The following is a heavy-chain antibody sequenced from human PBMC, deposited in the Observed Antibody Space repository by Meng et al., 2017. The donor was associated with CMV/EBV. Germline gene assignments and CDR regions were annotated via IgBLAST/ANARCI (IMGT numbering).Heavy chain of an antibody. D-gene: IGHD1-26*01. CDR2: IYSGGST. Sequence: GESLKISCAASGFTFDDYAMHWVRQAPGKGLEWVSVIYSGGSTYYADSVKGRFTISRDNSKNTLYLQMNSLRAEDTAVYYCARGTNSGSYSAFDIWGQGTMVTVSS. CDR1: GFTFDDYA. V-gene: IGHV3-53*01. J-gene: IGHJ3*02. CDR3: ARGTNSGSYSAFDI.